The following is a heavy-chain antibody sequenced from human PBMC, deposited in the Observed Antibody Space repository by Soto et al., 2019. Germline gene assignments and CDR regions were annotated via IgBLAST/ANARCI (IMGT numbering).Heavy chain of an antibody. CDR1: YNNYA. Sequence: EVQLLESGGGSVQPGGSLRLSCTTSYNNYAMTWVRQSPGKGLEWVSSMSGTGGGTYYADSVKGRFIVSRDNSKSKVYLEMNTLRAEDTAVYYCAKASTPFCSGTSCLGPFDYWGQGTRVNVSS. CDR2: MSGTGGGT. V-gene: IGHV3-23*01. J-gene: IGHJ4*02. CDR3: AKASTPFCSGTSCLGPFDY. D-gene: IGHD2-15*01.